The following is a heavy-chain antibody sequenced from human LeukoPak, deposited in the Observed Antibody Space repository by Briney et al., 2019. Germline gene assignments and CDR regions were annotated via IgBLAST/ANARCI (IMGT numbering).Heavy chain of an antibody. Sequence: GESLKISCKGSGYSFTSYWIGWVRQMPGKGLEWMGIIYPGDSDTRYSPSFQGQVTISADKSISTACLQWSSLKASDTAMYYCASQGHSSGWDPYYFDYWGQGTLVTVSS. CDR3: ASQGHSSGWDPYYFDY. D-gene: IGHD6-19*01. J-gene: IGHJ4*02. CDR1: GYSFTSYW. V-gene: IGHV5-51*01. CDR2: IYPGDSDT.